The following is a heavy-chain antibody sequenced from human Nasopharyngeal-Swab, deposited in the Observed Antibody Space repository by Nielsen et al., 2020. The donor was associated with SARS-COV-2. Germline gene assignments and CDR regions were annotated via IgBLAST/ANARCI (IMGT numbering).Heavy chain of an antibody. J-gene: IGHJ6*03. D-gene: IGHD2-21*01. CDR3: ARVGGDYYYYYYYMDV. Sequence: RQAPGKGLEWIGSIYYSGSTYYNPSLKSRVTISVDTSKNQFSLKLSSVTAADTAVYYCARVGGDYYYYYYYMDVWGKGTTVTVSS. V-gene: IGHV4-39*07. CDR2: IYYSGST.